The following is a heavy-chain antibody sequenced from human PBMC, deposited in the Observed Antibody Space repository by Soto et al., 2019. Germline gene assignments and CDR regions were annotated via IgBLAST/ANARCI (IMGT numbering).Heavy chain of an antibody. CDR3: ARLVGPTSSDNWFDP. CDR2: VSGYNGHT. J-gene: IGHJ5*02. CDR1: GYTFFSYG. V-gene: IGHV1-18*01. Sequence: QVKLEQSGAEVKKPGASVKVSCKASGYTFFSYGITWVRQAPGQGLEWMGWVSGYNGHTNYAQKFQGRVTMTRDISTTTAYMEPRNLRSDDTAVYYCARLVGPTSSDNWFDPWGQGPLVTVSS. D-gene: IGHD1-26*01.